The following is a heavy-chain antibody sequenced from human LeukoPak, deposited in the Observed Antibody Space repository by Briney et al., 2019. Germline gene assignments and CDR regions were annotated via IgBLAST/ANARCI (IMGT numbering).Heavy chain of an antibody. CDR2: INTDGSTT. Sequence: GGSLRLSCAASGFTFSSYWIHWVRQAPGKGLVWVSRINTDGSTTVYADSVRGRLTISRDNAKNTLYLQMISLRPEDTAVYYCAGVYNTNRRAFDMWGQGTMVTVSS. V-gene: IGHV3-74*01. CDR1: GFTFSSYW. D-gene: IGHD1-14*01. CDR3: AGVYNTNRRAFDM. J-gene: IGHJ3*02.